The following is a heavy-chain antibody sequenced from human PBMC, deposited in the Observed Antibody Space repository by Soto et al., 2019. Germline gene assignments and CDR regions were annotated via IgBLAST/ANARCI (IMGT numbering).Heavy chain of an antibody. V-gene: IGHV1-69*06. CDR3: ARGRGWSNYYYYYGMDV. CDR2: IIPIFGTA. D-gene: IGHD3-3*01. CDR1: GGTFSSYA. J-gene: IGHJ6*02. Sequence: QVQLVQSGAEVKKPGSSVKVSCKASGGTFSSYAISWVRQAPGQGLEWMGGIIPIFGTANYAQKFQGRVTITADKSTSTAYMELSSLRSEDTAVYYSARGRGWSNYYYYYGMDVWGQGTTVTVSS.